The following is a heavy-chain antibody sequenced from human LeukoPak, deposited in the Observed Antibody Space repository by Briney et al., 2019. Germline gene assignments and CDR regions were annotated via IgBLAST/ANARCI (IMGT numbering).Heavy chain of an antibody. Sequence: GALSLSCAASGFPFSAYGMHWVRHAPGKGLAWVATLSYDGTSAYYAESVKGRFSISRDTSKNTLYLEMDSLRPEDTAVYYCTKGILGDGDLEWFDPWGQGTLVTVSS. CDR1: GFPFSAYG. J-gene: IGHJ5*02. CDR3: TKGILGDGDLEWFDP. CDR2: LSYDGTSA. V-gene: IGHV3-30*18. D-gene: IGHD3-16*01.